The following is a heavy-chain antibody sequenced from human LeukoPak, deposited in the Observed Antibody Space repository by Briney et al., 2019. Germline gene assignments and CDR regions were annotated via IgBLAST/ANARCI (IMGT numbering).Heavy chain of an antibody. CDR2: IYYSGST. CDR3: ERSLAQTWYYYEHYYGMDV. D-gene: IGHD3-22*01. J-gene: IGHJ6*02. Sequence: SETLSLTCTVSGGSISSGGYYWSWIRQHPGKGLEWIGYIYYSGSTYYNPSLKSRVTISVDTSKNQFSLKLSSVTAADTAVYYCERSLAQTWYYYEHYYGMDVWGQGTTVTVSS. V-gene: IGHV4-61*08. CDR1: GGSISSGGYY.